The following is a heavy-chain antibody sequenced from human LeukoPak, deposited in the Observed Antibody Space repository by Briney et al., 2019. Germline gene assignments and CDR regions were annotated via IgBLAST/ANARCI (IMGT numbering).Heavy chain of an antibody. Sequence: GGSLRLSCAASGFTFTSYTMSWVRQAPGKGLGWVSTISADGGRSDYADSVKGRFTISRDNSKNTVYVQMNSLRAEDTAVYYCAKGSGYSGPPDWGQGTLVTVSA. D-gene: IGHD5-12*01. J-gene: IGHJ4*02. CDR2: ISADGGRS. CDR3: AKGSGYSGPPD. V-gene: IGHV3-23*01. CDR1: GFTFTSYT.